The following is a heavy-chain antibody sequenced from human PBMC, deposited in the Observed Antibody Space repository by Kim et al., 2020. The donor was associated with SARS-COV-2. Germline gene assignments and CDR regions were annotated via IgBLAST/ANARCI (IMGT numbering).Heavy chain of an antibody. Sequence: ASVKVSCKASGYTFTSYDINWVRQATGQGLEWMGWMNPNSGNTGYAQKFQGRVTMTRNTSISTAYMELSSLRSEDTAVYYCARQTRNWYCSSTSCRISYFDYWGQGTLVTVSS. CDR3: ARQTRNWYCSSTSCRISYFDY. CDR2: MNPNSGNT. J-gene: IGHJ4*02. V-gene: IGHV1-8*01. D-gene: IGHD2-2*01. CDR1: GYTFTSYD.